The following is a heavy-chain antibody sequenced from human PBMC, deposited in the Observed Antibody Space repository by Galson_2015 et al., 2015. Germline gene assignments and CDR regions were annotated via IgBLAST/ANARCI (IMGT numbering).Heavy chain of an antibody. CDR2: INPKSGGT. Sequence: QSGAEVKKPGESLKISCKASGYTFTDYYVHWVRQAPGQGLEWVGRINPKSGGTNYAQKFQGRVTMTRDTSITTAYMELSRLRSDDTAVYYCARDPYGGDPCFHHWGQGTLVIVFS. CDR1: GYTFTDYY. V-gene: IGHV1-2*06. CDR3: ARDPYGGDPCFHH. J-gene: IGHJ1*01. D-gene: IGHD4-23*01.